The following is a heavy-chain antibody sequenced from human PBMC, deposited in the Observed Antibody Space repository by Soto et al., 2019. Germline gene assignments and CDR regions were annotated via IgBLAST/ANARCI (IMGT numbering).Heavy chain of an antibody. V-gene: IGHV4-30-4*01. CDR1: GGSIRSGDYY. CDR3: ARETMVRGVIIEGSFFDY. D-gene: IGHD3-10*01. Sequence: SETLSLTCTVSGGSIRSGDYYWIWIRHPPGKGLEWIGYIYYSGSTYYNPSLKSRVTKSVDTSKNQFSLKLSSVTAADTAVYYCARETMVRGVIIEGSFFDYWGQGTLVTVSS. CDR2: IYYSGST. J-gene: IGHJ4*02.